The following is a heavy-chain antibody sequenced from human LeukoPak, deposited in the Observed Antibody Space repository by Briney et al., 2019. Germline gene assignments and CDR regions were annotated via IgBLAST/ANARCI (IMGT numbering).Heavy chain of an antibody. J-gene: IGHJ3*02. V-gene: IGHV3-53*01. CDR3: ARGPRASTVTGYLWAFDI. CDR1: GFTVIGNY. CDR2: IHRDGST. Sequence: PGGSLRLSCAASGFTVIGNYMNWVRQAAGKGREWVSIIHRDGSTYYSDSVKGRFTISRDYSKNTLFLHMSSPRADDTAVYYCARGPRASTVTGYLWAFDIWGQGTMVSVSS. D-gene: IGHD3-9*01.